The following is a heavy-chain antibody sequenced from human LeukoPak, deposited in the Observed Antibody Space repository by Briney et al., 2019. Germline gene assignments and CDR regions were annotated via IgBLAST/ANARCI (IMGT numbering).Heavy chain of an antibody. Sequence: SSVKVSCKASGGTFSSYAISWVRQAPGQGLESVGGISPICGTANYAQKLQGRVTITADESTSTAYMELSSLRSEDTAVYYCARSIVVVVAAGAYYYYGMDVWGKGTTVTVSS. J-gene: IGHJ6*04. CDR2: ISPICGTA. CDR3: ARSIVVVVAAGAYYYYGMDV. CDR1: GGTFSSYA. D-gene: IGHD2-15*01. V-gene: IGHV1-69*01.